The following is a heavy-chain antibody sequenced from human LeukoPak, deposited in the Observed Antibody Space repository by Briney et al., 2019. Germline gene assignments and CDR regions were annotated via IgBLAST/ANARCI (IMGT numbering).Heavy chain of an antibody. D-gene: IGHD3-10*01. J-gene: IGHJ4*02. CDR3: TTDPWRMVRGVIFDY. V-gene: IGHV3-15*01. CDR2: IRSKTDGWTT. CDR1: GFTFSNAW. Sequence: PGGSLRLSCAASGFTFSNAWMSWVRQAPGKGLEWVGRIRSKTDGWTTDYAAPVKGRFTISRDDSRNTLYLHMNSLKTEDTALYYCTTDPWRMVRGVIFDYWGQGTLVTVSS.